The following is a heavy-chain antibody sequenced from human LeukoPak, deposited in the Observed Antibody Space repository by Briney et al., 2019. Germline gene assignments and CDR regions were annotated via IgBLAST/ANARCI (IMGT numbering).Heavy chain of an antibody. Sequence: PSETLSLTCAVSGGSISSYYWSWIRQPPGKGLEWIGNIYYSGSTNYNPSLKSRVTISVDTAKNQFSLKLSSVAAADTAVYYCARLSVPYCWGQGTLVTVSS. V-gene: IGHV4-59*08. CDR3: ARLSVPYC. CDR1: GGSISSYY. J-gene: IGHJ4*02. D-gene: IGHD2-2*01. CDR2: IYYSGST.